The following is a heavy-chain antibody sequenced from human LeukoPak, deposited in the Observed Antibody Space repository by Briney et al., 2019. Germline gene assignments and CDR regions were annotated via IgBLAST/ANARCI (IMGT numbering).Heavy chain of an antibody. J-gene: IGHJ6*03. D-gene: IGHD2-2*01. CDR3: ARGRRYCSSTSCPLHYMDV. Sequence: PGGSLRLSCAASGFTFSDYYMSWIRQAPGKGLEGVSYISSSGSTIYYADPVKGRFTISKDNDTNSLYLQMNSLRAEDTAVYYCARGRRYCSSTSCPLHYMDVWGKGTTVTVSS. CDR2: ISSSGSTI. CDR1: GFTFSDYY. V-gene: IGHV3-11*04.